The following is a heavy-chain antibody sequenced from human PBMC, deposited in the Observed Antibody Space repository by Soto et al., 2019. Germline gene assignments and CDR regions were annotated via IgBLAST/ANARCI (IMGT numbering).Heavy chain of an antibody. CDR2: VGTRGTP. Sequence: EVQVLESGGDLVQPGGSLRLSCAASGFTFSSFAMRWVRQAPGKGLECVSAVGTRGTPYYADSVKGRFTISRDNSKNMLYLQMNSLRPEDTAVYYCAKVAAPGASYSYYMDVWGKGTTVTVSS. V-gene: IGHV3-23*01. CDR3: AKVAAPGASYSYYMDV. D-gene: IGHD2-2*01. CDR1: GFTFSSFA. J-gene: IGHJ6*03.